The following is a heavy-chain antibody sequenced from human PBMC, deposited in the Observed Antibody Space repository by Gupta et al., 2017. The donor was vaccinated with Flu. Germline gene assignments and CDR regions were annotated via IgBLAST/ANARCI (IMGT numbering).Heavy chain of an antibody. J-gene: IGHJ6*02. CDR2: ISYDGSNK. Sequence: QVQLVESGGGVVQPGRSLRLSCAASGFTFSSYGMHWVRKAPGKGLEWVAVISYDGSNKYYADSVKGRFTISRDNSKNTLYLQMNSLRAEDTAVYYCAKEEIAVAGIWIYGMDVWGQGTTVTVSS. V-gene: IGHV3-30*18. D-gene: IGHD6-19*01. CDR1: GFTFSSYG. CDR3: AKEEIAVAGIWIYGMDV.